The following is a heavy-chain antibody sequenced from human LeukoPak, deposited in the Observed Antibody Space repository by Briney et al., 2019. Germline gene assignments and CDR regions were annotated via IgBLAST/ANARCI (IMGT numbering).Heavy chain of an antibody. J-gene: IGHJ4*02. V-gene: IGHV3-23*01. D-gene: IGHD6-19*01. CDR2: INGSGGST. CDR1: GFTFSSYA. CDR3: ARWDYIAVAGTWGYYFDY. Sequence: PSGNLSLSYAASGFTFSSYAMSWVRQAPGQGLKSVSAINGSGGSTYYADSVKGRFTISRANSKNTMYLRMNSLRAEDTAVYYCARWDYIAVAGTWGYYFDYWGQGTLVTVSS.